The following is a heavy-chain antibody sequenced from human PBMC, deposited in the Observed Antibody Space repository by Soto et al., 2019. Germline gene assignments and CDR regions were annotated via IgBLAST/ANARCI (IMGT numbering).Heavy chain of an antibody. D-gene: IGHD2-15*01. CDR1: GGSISKYY. Sequence: PETLSLTCSVSGGSISKYYLSWLRQSAGKGLEWIGRTYPGGSTNYNHSPPSRVTMSVDSSKTPFSLRLTSVNAPDTAVYYCARASVGLPGGGRWIMRFGVWGQGTRVTV. CDR2: TYPGGST. CDR3: ARASVGLPGGGRWIMRFGV. V-gene: IGHV4-4*07. J-gene: IGHJ6*01.